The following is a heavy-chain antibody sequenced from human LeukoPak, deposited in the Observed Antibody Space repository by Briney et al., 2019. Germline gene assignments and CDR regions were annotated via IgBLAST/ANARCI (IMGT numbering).Heavy chain of an antibody. D-gene: IGHD3-22*01. CDR3: TREGYDRSGYFLDF. Sequence: PSETLSLTCSVSSGSMTDSCWSWFRQAPGKGFEWLGFIYPSGRIEYSPSLRSRVSFSVATSRMEATVRLRSVTASDTAVYYCTREGYDRSGYFLDFWGQGILVTVSS. CDR2: IYPSGRI. J-gene: IGHJ4*02. V-gene: IGHV4-59*12. CDR1: SGSMTDSC.